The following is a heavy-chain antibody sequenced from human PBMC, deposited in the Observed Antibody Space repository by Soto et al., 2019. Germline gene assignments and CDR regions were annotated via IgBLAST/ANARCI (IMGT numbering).Heavy chain of an antibody. J-gene: IGHJ6*02. CDR3: AMGDYVGDYYYGMDV. V-gene: IGHV1-18*01. Sequence: GASVKVSCKASGYTFASYGISWVRQAPGQGLEWMGWISAYNGNTNYAQKLQGRVTMTTDTSTSTAYMELRSLRSDDTAVYYCAMGDYVGDYYYGMDVWGQGTTVTVSS. CDR1: GYTFASYG. D-gene: IGHD3-16*01. CDR2: ISAYNGNT.